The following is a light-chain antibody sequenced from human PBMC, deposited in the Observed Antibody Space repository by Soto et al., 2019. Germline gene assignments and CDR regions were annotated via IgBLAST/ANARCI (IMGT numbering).Light chain of an antibody. CDR3: QQYGSSLWT. Sequence: EIVLTQSPGTLSLSPGERATLSCRASQSVSSSYLAWYQHKPGQAPRLLISGASTRATGIPDRFSGSGSGTDFTLTISRLEPEDFAVYYCQQYGSSLWTFGQGTKVDIK. CDR2: GAS. CDR1: QSVSSSY. V-gene: IGKV3-20*01. J-gene: IGKJ1*01.